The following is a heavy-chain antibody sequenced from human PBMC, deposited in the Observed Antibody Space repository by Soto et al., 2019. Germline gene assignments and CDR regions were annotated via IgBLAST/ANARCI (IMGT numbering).Heavy chain of an antibody. V-gene: IGHV1-69*01. J-gene: IGHJ5*02. CDR2: IIPIFGTA. CDR3: ARGVVVPAAIRGPAWFDP. D-gene: IGHD2-2*02. Sequence: QVQLVQSGAEVKKPGSSVKVSCKASGGTFSSYAISWVRQAPGQGLEWMGGIIPIFGTANYAQKFQGRVTITADESMSKAYMELSSLRSEDTAVYYCARGVVVPAAIRGPAWFDPWGQGTLVTVSS. CDR1: GGTFSSYA.